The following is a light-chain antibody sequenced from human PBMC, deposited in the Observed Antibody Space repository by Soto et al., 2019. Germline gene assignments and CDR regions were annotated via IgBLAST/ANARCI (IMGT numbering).Light chain of an antibody. CDR3: QQRSNWPPGLT. J-gene: IGKJ5*01. CDR2: DTS. CDR1: QSVSSY. V-gene: IGKV3-11*01. Sequence: EIVLTQSPAPPSLSPGERATPSCRASQSVSSYLAWYQQKPGQAPRLLIHDTSNRATGIPATFSGSGSGTDFTLTISSLEPEDFAIYYCQQRSNWPPGLTFGQGTRLEIK.